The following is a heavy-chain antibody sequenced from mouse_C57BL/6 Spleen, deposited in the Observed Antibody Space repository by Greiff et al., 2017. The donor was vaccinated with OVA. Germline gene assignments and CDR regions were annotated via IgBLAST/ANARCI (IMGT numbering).Heavy chain of an antibody. CDR3: SRSHTIGLLLAY. CDR2: INPNNGGT. D-gene: IGHD2-14*01. Sequence: EVQLQQSGPELVKPGASVKISCKASGYTFTDYYMNWVKQSHGKSLEWIGDINPNNGGTSYNQKFKGKATLTVDKSSSTAYMELRSLTSEDSAVYYCSRSHTIGLLLAYWGQGTPVTVSA. J-gene: IGHJ3*01. CDR1: GYTFTDYY. V-gene: IGHV1-26*01.